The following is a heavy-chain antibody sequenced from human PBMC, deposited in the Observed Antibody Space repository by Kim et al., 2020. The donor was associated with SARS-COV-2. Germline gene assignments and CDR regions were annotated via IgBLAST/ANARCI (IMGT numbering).Heavy chain of an antibody. CDR2: GKT. Sequence: GKTNYAQKFQERVTITRDMSTSTAYMELSSLRSEDTAVYYCAARTGSTSDYWGQGTLVTVSS. J-gene: IGHJ4*02. V-gene: IGHV1-58*01. D-gene: IGHD1-1*01. CDR3: AARTGSTSDY.